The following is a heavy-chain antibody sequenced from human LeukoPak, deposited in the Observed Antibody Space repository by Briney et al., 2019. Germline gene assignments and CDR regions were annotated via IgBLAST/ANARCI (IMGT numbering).Heavy chain of an antibody. V-gene: IGHV3-30*04. D-gene: IGHD3-9*01. J-gene: IGHJ4*02. CDR2: MSYDGSNK. CDR1: GFTFSSYA. CDR3: AKVILYVGQDY. Sequence: PGGSLRLSCAASGFTFSSYAMHWVRQAPGKGLEWVAVMSYDGSNKYYADSVKGRFTISRDNSKNTLYLQMNSLRAEDTAVYYCAKVILYVGQDYWGQGTLVTVSS.